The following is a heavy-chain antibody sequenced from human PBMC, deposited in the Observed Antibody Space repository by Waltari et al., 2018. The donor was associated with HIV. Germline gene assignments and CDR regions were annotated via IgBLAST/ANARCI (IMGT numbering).Heavy chain of an antibody. D-gene: IGHD3-10*01. CDR1: GGPINSTDYY. CDR2: LYYSGKT. CDR3: ASGSVRSNKYPPGIFDF. Sequence: QLQLQEAGPGLVKPSETLSLTCTVSGGPINSTDYYWGCFRQPPGKGLQWIGNLYYSGKTFYNPSLEGRVTISVYTHKSQFSLKVDSVTVTDTAVYYCASGSVRSNKYPPGIFDFWGQGALITVSS. V-gene: IGHV4-39*01. J-gene: IGHJ4*02.